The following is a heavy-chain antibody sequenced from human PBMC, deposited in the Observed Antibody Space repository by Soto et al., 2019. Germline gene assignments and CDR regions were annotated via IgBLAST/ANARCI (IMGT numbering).Heavy chain of an antibody. J-gene: IGHJ6*02. Sequence: QVQLVQSGAEVKKPGSSVKVSCKASGGTFSSYAISWVRQSPGQGLAWMGGIIPIFGTANYAQKFQGRVTTTAAASTRTADSEIGSLRSGDTAVYYCARGGGLNGDFYYYYGMDVWGQGTTVTVSS. D-gene: IGHD4-17*01. CDR1: GGTFSSYA. V-gene: IGHV1-69*01. CDR2: IIPIFGTA. CDR3: ARGGGLNGDFYYYYGMDV.